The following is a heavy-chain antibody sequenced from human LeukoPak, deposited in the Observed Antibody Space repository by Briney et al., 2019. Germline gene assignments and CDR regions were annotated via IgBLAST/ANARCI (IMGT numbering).Heavy chain of an antibody. D-gene: IGHD3-22*01. V-gene: IGHV4-34*01. CDR2: INHSGST. CDR1: GGSFSGYY. J-gene: IGHJ4*02. Sequence: PSETLSLTCAVYGGSFSGYYWSWIRQPPGKGLEWIGEINHSGSTYYNPSLKSRVTISVDTSKNQFSLKLSSVTAADTAVYYCARHGMIVVVNPVDYWGQGTLVTVSS. CDR3: ARHGMIVVVNPVDY.